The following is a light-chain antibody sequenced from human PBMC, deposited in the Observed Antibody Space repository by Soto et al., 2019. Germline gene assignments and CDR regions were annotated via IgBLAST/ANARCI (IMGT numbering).Light chain of an antibody. CDR1: QSVYTSY. Sequence: EIVLTQSPGTLSLSPGERASVSCRASQSVYTSYLAWFQQKPGQAPRLLIYGASNRATGIPDRFSGSGSGTDFTLTITRLEPEDFAVYFCHQSGNSSYTFGQGTKLEI. CDR2: GAS. CDR3: HQSGNSSYT. J-gene: IGKJ2*01. V-gene: IGKV3-20*01.